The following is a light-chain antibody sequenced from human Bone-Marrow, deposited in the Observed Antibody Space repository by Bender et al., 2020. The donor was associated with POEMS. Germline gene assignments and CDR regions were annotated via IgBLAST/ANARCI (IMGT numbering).Light chain of an antibody. J-gene: IGLJ2*01. V-gene: IGLV1-44*01. Sequence: QSVLTQPPSASGTPGQRVTISCSGGSSNIGAHAVNWYQHLPGTAPKLLIYSSHRRPSEVPDRFSGSKSGTSATLAITGLQTGDEAHYYCGTWDSSLGAVLFGGGTKLTVL. CDR1: SSNIGAHA. CDR2: SSH. CDR3: GTWDSSLGAVL.